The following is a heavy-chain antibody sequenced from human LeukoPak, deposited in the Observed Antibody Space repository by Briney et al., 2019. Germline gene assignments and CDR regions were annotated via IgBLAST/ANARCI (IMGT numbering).Heavy chain of an antibody. CDR2: IYYSGST. Sequence: PSETLSLTCTVSGGSISSSSYYWGWIRLPPGKGLEWIGSIYYSGSTYYNPSLKSRVTISVDTSKNQFSLKLSSVTAADTAVYYCAGTHWDSYYYYGMDVWGQGTTVTVSS. V-gene: IGHV4-39*01. J-gene: IGHJ6*02. CDR3: AGTHWDSYYYYGMDV. CDR1: GGSISSSSYY. D-gene: IGHD1-7*01.